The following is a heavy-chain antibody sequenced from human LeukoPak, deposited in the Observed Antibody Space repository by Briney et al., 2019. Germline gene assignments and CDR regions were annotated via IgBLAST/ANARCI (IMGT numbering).Heavy chain of an antibody. V-gene: IGHV3-23*01. CDR1: GFTFSSYA. J-gene: IGHJ4*02. Sequence: GGSPRLSCVASGFTFSSYAMSWVRQAPGKGLEWVSAISGSGGSTYYADSVKGRFTISRDNSKNTLYLQMNSLRAEDTAVYYCAKYRVPAAKGLVDYWGQGTLVTVSS. CDR2: ISGSGGST. CDR3: AKYRVPAAKGLVDY. D-gene: IGHD2-2*01.